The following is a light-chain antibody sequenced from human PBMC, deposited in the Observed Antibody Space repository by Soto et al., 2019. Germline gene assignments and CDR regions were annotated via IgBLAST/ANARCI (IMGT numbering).Light chain of an antibody. CDR3: ENWDSNTRV. J-gene: IGLJ3*02. CDR1: SGHSSYS. Sequence: QSVLTQSSSASASLGSSVKLTCTLSSGHSSYSIAWHQQQPGKAPRYLMKLEGSGTYNKGSGVPDRFSGSSSGADRHLTSSSLPCEEEADYYCENWDSNTRVFGGGTKLTVL. CDR2: LEGSGTY. V-gene: IGLV4-60*02.